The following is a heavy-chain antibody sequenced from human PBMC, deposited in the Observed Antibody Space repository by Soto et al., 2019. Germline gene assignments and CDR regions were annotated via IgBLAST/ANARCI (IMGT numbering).Heavy chain of an antibody. CDR3: ARVGYSYGSLDY. V-gene: IGHV1-18*04. CDR1: GYTFTSYG. Sequence: ASVKVSCKASGYTFTSYGISWVRQAPGQGLEGMGWISAYNGNPNYAKKLQGRVPMTTDTSPRTAYMELRSMRSDDTAVYYCARVGYSYGSLDYWGQGTLVTVSS. J-gene: IGHJ4*02. CDR2: ISAYNGNP. D-gene: IGHD5-18*01.